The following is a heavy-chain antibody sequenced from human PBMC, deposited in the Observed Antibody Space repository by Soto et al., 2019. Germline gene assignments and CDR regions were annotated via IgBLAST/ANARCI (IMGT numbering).Heavy chain of an antibody. D-gene: IGHD6-19*01. CDR2: ISYDGSNK. CDR3: ARDGAVAALTYYYYYGMDV. CDR1: GFTFSSYA. J-gene: IGHJ6*02. V-gene: IGHV3-30-3*01. Sequence: QVQLVESGGGVVQPGRSLRLSCAASGFTFSSYAMHWVRQAPGKGLEWVAVISYDGSNKYYADSVKGRFTISRDNSKNTLYLQMNSLRAEDTAVYYCARDGAVAALTYYYYYGMDVWGQGTTVTVSS.